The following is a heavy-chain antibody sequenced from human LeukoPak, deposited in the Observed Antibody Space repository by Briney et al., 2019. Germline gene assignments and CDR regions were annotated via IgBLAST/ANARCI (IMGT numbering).Heavy chain of an antibody. CDR2: ISYDGSNK. CDR1: GFTFSSYA. CDR3: ARSSGYYYYFDY. V-gene: IGHV3-30-3*01. J-gene: IGHJ4*02. Sequence: GGSLRLSCAASGFTFSSYAMSWVRQAPGKGLEWVAVISYDGSNKYYADSVKGRFTISRDNSKNTLYLQMNSLRAEDTAVYYCARSSGYYYYFDYWGQGTLVTVSS. D-gene: IGHD3-22*01.